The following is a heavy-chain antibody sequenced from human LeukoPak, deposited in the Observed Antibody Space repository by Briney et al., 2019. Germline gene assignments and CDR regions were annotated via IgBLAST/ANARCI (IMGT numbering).Heavy chain of an antibody. D-gene: IGHD3-10*01. J-gene: IGHJ3*02. CDR2: INHSGDT. CDR1: GGSFSDYY. Sequence: SETLSLTCAVYGGSFSDYYWNWIRQPPGKGLEWIGEINHSGDTNYNPSLKSRVTISVDTSKSQFSLKLRSVTAADTALYHCARGPRRWHYYGSRDYALDIWGQGTMVTVSS. CDR3: ARGPRRWHYYGSRDYALDI. V-gene: IGHV4-34*01.